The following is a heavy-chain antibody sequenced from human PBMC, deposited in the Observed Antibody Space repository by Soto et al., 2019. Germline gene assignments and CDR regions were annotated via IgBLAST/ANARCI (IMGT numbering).Heavy chain of an antibody. CDR2: FIPIFGTA. Sequence: QVQLVQSGAEVKKPGSSVKVSCEATGGTCRNYAISWVRQAPGQGLEWMGGFIPIFGTANYAQKFQGRLIISANESTTTAYMELSSLRSDETAVYYCARAQYCSGTNSYGGYYYFYDMDVWGQGTTLTV. J-gene: IGHJ6*02. V-gene: IGHV1-69*01. CDR3: ARAQYCSGTNSYGGYYYFYDMDV. D-gene: IGHD2-2*01. CDR1: GGTCRNYA.